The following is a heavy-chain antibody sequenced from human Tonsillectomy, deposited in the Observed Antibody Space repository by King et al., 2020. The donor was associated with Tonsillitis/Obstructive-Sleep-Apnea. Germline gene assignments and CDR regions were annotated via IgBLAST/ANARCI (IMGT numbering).Heavy chain of an antibody. CDR1: GFTFSSYD. V-gene: IGHV3-13*05. D-gene: IGHD2-15*01. CDR2: IGTAGDP. CDR3: ARGVGSAYSMDV. Sequence: QLVQSGGGLVQPGGSLRLSCAASGFTFSSYDMHWVRQPTGKGREWVSSIGTAGDPYYSASVKGRFSISRENAKNSLYLQMNSLRAGDTAVYYCARGVGSAYSMDVWGQGTTVTVSS. J-gene: IGHJ6*03.